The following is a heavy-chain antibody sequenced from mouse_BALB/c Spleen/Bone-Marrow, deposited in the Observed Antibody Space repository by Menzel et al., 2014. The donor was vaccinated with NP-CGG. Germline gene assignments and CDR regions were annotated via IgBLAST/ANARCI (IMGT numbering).Heavy chain of an antibody. Sequence: EVQLQQSGPDLVKPSQSLSLTCTVTGYSITSGYSWHCIRQFPGNKLEWMGYIHYSGSTYYNPSLKSRISITRDTSKNQFFLQSNSVTTEDTATYYCARRGSSSYWYFDVWGAGTTVTVSS. V-gene: IGHV3-1*02. CDR2: IHYSGST. D-gene: IGHD1-1*01. CDR1: GYSITSGYS. J-gene: IGHJ1*01. CDR3: ARRGSSSYWYFDV.